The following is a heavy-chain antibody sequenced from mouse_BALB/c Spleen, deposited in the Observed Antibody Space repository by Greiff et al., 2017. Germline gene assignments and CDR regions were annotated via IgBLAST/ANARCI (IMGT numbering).Heavy chain of an antibody. CDR2: IWGDGST. CDR1: GFSLTGYG. Sequence: VKLQESGPGLVAPSQSLSITCTVSGFSLTGYGVNWVRQPPGKGLEWLGMIWGDGSTDYNSALKSRLSISKDNSKSQVFLKMNSLQTDDTARYYCARDQGYGKAAWFAYWGQGTLVTVSA. CDR3: ARDQGYGKAAWFAY. V-gene: IGHV2-6-7*01. J-gene: IGHJ3*01. D-gene: IGHD2-10*02.